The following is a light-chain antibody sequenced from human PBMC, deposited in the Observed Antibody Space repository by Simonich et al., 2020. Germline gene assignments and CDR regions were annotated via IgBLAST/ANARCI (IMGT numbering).Light chain of an antibody. J-gene: IGKJ3*01. CDR3: QQYNNWTS. Sequence: EIVLTQSPATLSLSPGERATLSCRASQSVSSYLAWYQQKPGQAPRLLIYDASNRATGIPARFSGSGSGTDFTLTISSLEPEDFAVYYCQQYNNWTSFGPGTKVDIK. CDR2: DAS. CDR1: QSVSSY. V-gene: IGKV3-11*01.